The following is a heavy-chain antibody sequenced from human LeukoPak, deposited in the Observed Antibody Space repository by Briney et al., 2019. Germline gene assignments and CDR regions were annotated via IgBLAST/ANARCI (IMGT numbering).Heavy chain of an antibody. CDR1: AFTFSSHT. Sequence: GGSLRLSCAGSAFTFSSHTMNWIRQAPGKGLEWVSYISSSGSTIYYADSVKGRFTISRDNAQNSLYLQMNSLRAEDTAVYYCARGVDCSSTSCSIPDYWGQGTLVTVSS. D-gene: IGHD2-2*01. CDR2: ISSSGSTI. CDR3: ARGVDCSSTSCSIPDY. J-gene: IGHJ4*02. V-gene: IGHV3-48*04.